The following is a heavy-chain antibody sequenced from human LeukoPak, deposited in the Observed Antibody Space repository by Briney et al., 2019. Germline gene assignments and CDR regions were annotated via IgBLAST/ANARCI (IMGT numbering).Heavy chain of an antibody. CDR1: GFTFSSYW. J-gene: IGHJ6*02. CDR3: ARDPTPRYCGSGSCYTHYGMDV. D-gene: IGHD2-15*01. CDR2: INSDGSST. Sequence: GGSLRLSCAASGFTFSSYWMHWVRQAPGKGLVWVSRINSDGSSTSYADSVKGRFTISRDNAKNSLYLQMNSLRAEDTAVYYCARDPTPRYCGSGSCYTHYGMDVWGQGTTVTVSS. V-gene: IGHV3-74*01.